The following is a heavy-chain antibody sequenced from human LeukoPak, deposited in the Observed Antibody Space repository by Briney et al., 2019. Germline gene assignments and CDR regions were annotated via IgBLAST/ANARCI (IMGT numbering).Heavy chain of an antibody. CDR1: GGSISSYY. J-gene: IGHJ4*02. D-gene: IGHD5-18*01. CDR3: ATRGGYSYGFDY. V-gene: IGHV4-59*08. Sequence: KPSETLSLTCTVSGGSISSYYWSWIRQPPGKGLEWIGYIYYSGSTNYNPSLKSRVTISVDTSKNLFSLKLSSVTAADTAVYYCATRGGYSYGFDYWGQGTLVTVSS. CDR2: IYYSGST.